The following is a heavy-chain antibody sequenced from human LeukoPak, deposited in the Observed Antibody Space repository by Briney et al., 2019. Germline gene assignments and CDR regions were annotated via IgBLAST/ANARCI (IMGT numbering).Heavy chain of an antibody. D-gene: IGHD1-7*01. CDR2: IYPGDSET. CDR3: ARQSGPIPIDS. Sequence: LGEALKISCKGSGYSFTSYWIGWVRQMPGKGLEWMGIIYPGDSETIYSPSFQGQVTISVDKSIGTAYLSWSSLKASDTAMYYCARQSGPIPIDSWGQGTLVTVSS. J-gene: IGHJ4*02. V-gene: IGHV5-51*01. CDR1: GYSFTSYW.